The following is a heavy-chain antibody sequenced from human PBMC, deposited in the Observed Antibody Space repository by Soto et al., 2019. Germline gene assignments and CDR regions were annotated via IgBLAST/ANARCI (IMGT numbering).Heavy chain of an antibody. D-gene: IGHD3-16*01. CDR3: ARGGYYDNVWGKLSHYGLDK. CDR2: VNPSGGHT. CDR1: GDTFTDYY. J-gene: IGHJ6*02. Sequence: GASVKVSCKASGDTFTDYYIHWVRQAPGQGLEWMGTVNPSGGHTTYAQHFLGRVTMTTDTSTSTLYMELTSLRSDDTAVYYCARGGYYDNVWGKLSHYGLDKWGQGTSVTVSS. V-gene: IGHV1-46*01.